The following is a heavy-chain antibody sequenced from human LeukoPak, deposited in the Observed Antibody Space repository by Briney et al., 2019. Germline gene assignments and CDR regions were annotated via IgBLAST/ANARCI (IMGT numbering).Heavy chain of an antibody. CDR2: INHSGST. CDR1: GGSFSGYY. J-gene: IGHJ4*02. CDR3: ARTSARRLRRDLDY. Sequence: PSETLSLTCAVYGGSFSGYYWSWIRQPPGKGLEWIGEINHSGSTNYNPSPKSRVTISVDTSKNQFSLKLSSVTAADTAVYYCARTSARRLRRDLDYWGQGTLVTVSS. V-gene: IGHV4-34*01. D-gene: IGHD4-17*01.